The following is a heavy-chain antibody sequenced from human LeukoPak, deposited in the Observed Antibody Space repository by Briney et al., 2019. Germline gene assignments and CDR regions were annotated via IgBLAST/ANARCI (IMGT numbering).Heavy chain of an antibody. CDR3: ARDEYRGKFYGYEPYPSFYFDY. CDR2: ISPMFGIP. Sequence: SVKVSCKASEGSFNSYAFSWVRQAPGQGLEWMGRISPMFGIPNHAQRFDGRVTITADKSTSTVYMELSSLRSEDTAVYFCARDEYRGKFYGYEPYPSFYFDYWGQGTLVTVSS. D-gene: IGHD1-26*01. J-gene: IGHJ4*02. V-gene: IGHV1-69*17. CDR1: EGSFNSYA.